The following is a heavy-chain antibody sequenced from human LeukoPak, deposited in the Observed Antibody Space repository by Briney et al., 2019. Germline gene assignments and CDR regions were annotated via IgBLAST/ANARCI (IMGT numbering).Heavy chain of an antibody. V-gene: IGHV3-48*03. CDR1: GFTFSSYE. D-gene: IGHD3-22*01. CDR2: ISSSGSTI. CDR3: ARGSDYYDSSGYSLFLNY. Sequence: SGGSLRLSCAASGFTFSSYEMNWVRQAPGKGLEWVSYISSSGSTIYYADSVKGRFTISRDNAKNSLYLQMNSLRAEDTAVYYCARGSDYYDSSGYSLFLNYWGQGTLVTVSS. J-gene: IGHJ4*02.